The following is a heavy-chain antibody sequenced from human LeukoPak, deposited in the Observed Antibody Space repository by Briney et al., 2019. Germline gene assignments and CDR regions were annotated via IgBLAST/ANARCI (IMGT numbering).Heavy chain of an antibody. V-gene: IGHV4-31*03. J-gene: IGHJ4*02. D-gene: IGHD4-11*01. CDR2: IYYSGST. CDR3: ARHGGTRVTLVQVYYFDY. Sequence: PSQTLSLTCTVSGGSISSGGYYWSWIRQHPGKGLEWIGYIYYSGSTYYNPSLKSRITISVDTSKNQFSLKLSSVTAADTAVYYCARHGGTRVTLVQVYYFDYWGQGTLVTVSS. CDR1: GGSISSGGYY.